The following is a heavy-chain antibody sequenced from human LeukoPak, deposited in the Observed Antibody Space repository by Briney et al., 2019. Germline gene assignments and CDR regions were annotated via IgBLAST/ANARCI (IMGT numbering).Heavy chain of an antibody. CDR2: ITPMLGVA. J-gene: IGHJ3*01. CDR1: GSIFSNYA. CDR3: ARERSDCSGSACYSRNRNHSGLDV. D-gene: IGHD2-15*01. V-gene: IGHV1-69*04. Sequence: ASAKVSCKASGSIFSNYAITWVRQAPGQGLEWMGRITPMLGVANNAETFQDRVTINADKSTNTMYLELSSLKSEDTAVYYCARERSDCSGSACYSRNRNHSGLDVWGQGTMVTVSS.